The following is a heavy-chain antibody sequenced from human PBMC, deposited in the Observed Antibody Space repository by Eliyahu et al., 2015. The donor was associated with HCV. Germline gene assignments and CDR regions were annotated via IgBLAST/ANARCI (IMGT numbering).Heavy chain of an antibody. J-gene: IGHJ6*03. CDR2: IKSKKAGGRD. CDR1: GFTFSKAW. Sequence: EVQLVESGGGLVKPGGSLRLSCAASGFTFSKAWMSWVRQAPGKGLEWIGRIKSKKAGGRDNYAAPVKGRFTISRDDSKSTLYLQMNSLKTEDTAVYYCTTGAPGGFDYYLDVWGQGTTVTVSS. CDR3: TTGAPGGFDYYLDV. D-gene: IGHD3-10*01. V-gene: IGHV3-15*01.